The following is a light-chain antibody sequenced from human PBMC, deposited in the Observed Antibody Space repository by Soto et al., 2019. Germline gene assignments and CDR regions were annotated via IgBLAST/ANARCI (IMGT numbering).Light chain of an antibody. J-gene: IGKJ5*01. Sequence: MVLTQSPATLSLSPGEGAILSCRASQSVSTFLAWFQQKPAQPPRLLIYNASNRTTGIPARFSGSGSGTDFTLTISSLEPEDFAVYYCQQRGDGPPITFGQGTRLEIK. V-gene: IGKV3-11*01. CDR3: QQRGDGPPIT. CDR2: NAS. CDR1: QSVSTF.